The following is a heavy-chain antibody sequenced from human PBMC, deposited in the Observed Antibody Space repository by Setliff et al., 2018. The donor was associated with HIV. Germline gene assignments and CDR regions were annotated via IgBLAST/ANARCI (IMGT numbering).Heavy chain of an antibody. D-gene: IGHD1-26*01. J-gene: IGHJ6*03. Sequence: TSETLSLTCTVSGASISSSSHHWAWIRQPPGKGLEYIGNIYYTGSTHHNPSLGSRVATSVDTSKNQFSLKLSSVTAADTAVYYCARLVRWELVATSTFFYYYMDVWGKGTTVTVSS. CDR3: ARLVRWELVATSTFFYYYMDV. CDR1: GASISSSSHH. V-gene: IGHV4-39*01. CDR2: IYYTGST.